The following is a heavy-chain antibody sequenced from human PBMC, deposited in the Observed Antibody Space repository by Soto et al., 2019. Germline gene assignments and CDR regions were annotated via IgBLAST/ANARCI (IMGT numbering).Heavy chain of an antibody. CDR2: IYQSGST. CDR3: ARGRGATDAFDI. CDR1: GGSISSGGYS. V-gene: IGHV4-30-2*01. J-gene: IGHJ3*02. D-gene: IGHD1-26*01. Sequence: SETLSLTCAVSGGSISSGGYSWSWIRQPPGKGPEWIGYIYQSGSTYYNTSLKSRTTKSVDRPKNQFSLKLSSVTAADTAVYYCARGRGATDAFDIWGQGTMVT.